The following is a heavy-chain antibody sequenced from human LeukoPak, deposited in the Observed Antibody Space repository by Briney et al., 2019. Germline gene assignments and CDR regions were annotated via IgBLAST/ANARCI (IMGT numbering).Heavy chain of an antibody. V-gene: IGHV3-53*01. CDR1: GFTVGSYY. J-gene: IGHJ4*02. Sequence: PGGSLRLSCAASGFTVGSYYMNWVRQAPGKGLEWVSVIYSGGSTSSADSVKGRFTISRDNSKNTLYLQMNSLRAEDTAMYYCAGSTTVAYYWGQGTLVTVSS. CDR3: AGSTTVAYY. D-gene: IGHD4-23*01. CDR2: IYSGGST.